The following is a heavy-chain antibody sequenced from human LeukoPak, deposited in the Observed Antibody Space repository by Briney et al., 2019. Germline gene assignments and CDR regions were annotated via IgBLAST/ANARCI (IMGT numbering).Heavy chain of an antibody. CDR1: GFTFNRYN. V-gene: IGHV3-21*01. Sequence: PGGSLRLSCAASGFTFNRYNMNWVRRAPGKGLEWVSSISSSSSYIYYADSVKGRFTISRDNAKNSLYLQMNSLRAEDTAVYYCARYYSNYYFDYWGQGTLVTVSS. CDR2: ISSSSSYI. CDR3: ARYYSNYYFDY. D-gene: IGHD4-11*01. J-gene: IGHJ4*02.